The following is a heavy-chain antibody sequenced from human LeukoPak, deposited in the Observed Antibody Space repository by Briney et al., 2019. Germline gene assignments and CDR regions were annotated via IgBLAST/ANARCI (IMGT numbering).Heavy chain of an antibody. CDR1: GFTFSSYW. V-gene: IGHV3-7*01. CDR2: IKQDGSEK. J-gene: IGHJ4*02. D-gene: IGHD3-3*01. Sequence: GGSLRLSCAASGFTFSSYWMSWVRQAPGKGLEWVANIKQDGSEKYYADSVKGRFTISRDNAKNSLYLQMNSLRAEDTAVYYCARGINDFWSGYYTDYWGQGTLVTVSS. CDR3: ARGINDFWSGYYTDY.